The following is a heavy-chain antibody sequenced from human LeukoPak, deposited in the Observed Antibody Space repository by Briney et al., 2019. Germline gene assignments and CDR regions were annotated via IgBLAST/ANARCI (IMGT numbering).Heavy chain of an antibody. V-gene: IGHV4-59*01. J-gene: IGHJ4*02. D-gene: IGHD5-12*01. CDR1: GASISSYY. CDR2: VSYSGST. CDR3: ARGDLAIVATIPVD. Sequence: SETLSLTCTVSGASISSYYWSWIRQPPGKGLESIGYVSYSGSTNYNPSLKSRVTISVDTSKSQFSLKLNSVTAADTAVYYCARGDLAIVATIPVDWGQGTLVTVSS.